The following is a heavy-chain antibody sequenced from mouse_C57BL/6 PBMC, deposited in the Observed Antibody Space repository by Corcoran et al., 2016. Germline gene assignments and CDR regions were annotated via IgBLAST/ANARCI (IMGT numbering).Heavy chain of an antibody. J-gene: IGHJ1*03. V-gene: IGHV1-19*01. CDR3: ARWMVTTDWYSDV. CDR1: GYTFTDYY. D-gene: IGHD2-2*01. CDR2: INPYNGGT. Sequence: EVQLQQSGPVLVKPGASVKMSCKASGYTFTDYYMNWVKQSHGKSLEWIGVINPYNGGTSYNQKFKGKATLTVDKSSSTAYMELNSLTSEDSAVDYCARWMVTTDWYSDVWGTGTTVTVSS.